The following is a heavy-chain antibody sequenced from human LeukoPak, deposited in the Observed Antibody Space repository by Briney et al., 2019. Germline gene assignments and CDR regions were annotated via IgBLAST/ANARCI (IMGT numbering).Heavy chain of an antibody. CDR3: AKGPDIVATIEDFDY. CDR2: IRYDGSNK. D-gene: IGHD5-12*01. CDR1: GSTFSSYG. J-gene: IGHJ4*02. V-gene: IGHV3-30*02. Sequence: PGGSLRLSCAASGSTFSSYGMHWVRQAPGKGLEWVAFIRYDGSNKYYADSVKGRFTISRDNSKNTLYLQMNSLRAEDTAVYYCAKGPDIVATIEDFDYWGQGTLVTVSS.